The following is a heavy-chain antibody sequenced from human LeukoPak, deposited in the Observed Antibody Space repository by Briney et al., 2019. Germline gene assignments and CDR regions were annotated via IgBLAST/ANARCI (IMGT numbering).Heavy chain of an antibody. D-gene: IGHD1-26*01. J-gene: IGHJ4*02. Sequence: SETLSLTCTVSGGSISSGYWSWIRQPPGKGLEWIGYIYYSGSTNYNPSLKSRVTISVDTSKNQFSLKLTSVTAADTAVYYCARGERLGLDYWGQGTLVTVSS. CDR1: GGSISSGY. V-gene: IGHV4-59*01. CDR2: IYYSGST. CDR3: ARGERLGLDY.